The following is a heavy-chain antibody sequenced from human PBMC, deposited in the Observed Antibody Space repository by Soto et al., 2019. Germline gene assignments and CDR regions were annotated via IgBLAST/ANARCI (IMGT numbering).Heavy chain of an antibody. CDR1: GFTFSSYA. CDR3: AKGGSPGETMLPDYYYMYV. J-gene: IGHJ6*03. V-gene: IGHV3-23*01. Sequence: EVQLLESGGGLVQPGGSLRLSCAASGFTFSSYAMSWVRQAPGKGLEWVSAISGSGGSTYYADSVKGRFTISRDNSKNTLYLQLNSLRAEDTAVYYCAKGGSPGETMLPDYYYMYVWGKGTTVTVSS. CDR2: ISGSGGST. D-gene: IGHD7-27*01.